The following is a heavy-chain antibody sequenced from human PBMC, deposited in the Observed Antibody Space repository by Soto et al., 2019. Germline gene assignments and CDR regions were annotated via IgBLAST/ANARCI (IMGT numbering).Heavy chain of an antibody. CDR3: ALSSLPIAVAGLTWHTFDY. J-gene: IGHJ4*02. CDR2: TRNKANSYTT. D-gene: IGHD6-19*01. CDR1: GFTFSDHY. Sequence: GGSLRLSCAASGFTFSDHYMDWVRQAPGKGLEWVGRTRNKANSYTTEYAASVKGRFTISRDDSKNSLYLQMNSLKTEDTAVYYCALSSLPIAVAGLTWHTFDYWGQGTLVTVSS. V-gene: IGHV3-72*01.